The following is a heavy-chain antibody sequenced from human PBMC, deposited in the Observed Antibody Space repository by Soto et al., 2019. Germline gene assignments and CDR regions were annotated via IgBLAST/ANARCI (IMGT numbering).Heavy chain of an antibody. CDR1: GGSISSYY. J-gene: IGHJ4*02. D-gene: IGHD3-9*01. CDR3: ARDLTGSYFDY. CDR2: IYYSGST. Sequence: SETLSLTCTVSGGSISSYYWSWIRQPPGKGLEWIGYIYYSGSTNYNPSLKSRVTISVDTSKNQFSLKLSSVTAADTAVYYCARDLTGSYFDYWGQGTLVTVSS. V-gene: IGHV4-59*01.